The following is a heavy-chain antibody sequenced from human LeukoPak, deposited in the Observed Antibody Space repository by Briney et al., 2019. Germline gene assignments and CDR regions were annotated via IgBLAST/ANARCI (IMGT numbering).Heavy chain of an antibody. Sequence: KPGGSLRLSCAASGFTFSSYDMSWVRQAPGKGLEWVSSISSSSSYIYYADSVKGRFTISRDNAKNSLYLQMNSLRAEDTAVYYCARDPIRGDAFDIWGQGTMVTVSS. CDR2: ISSSSSYI. CDR1: GFTFSSYD. J-gene: IGHJ3*02. D-gene: IGHD5-12*01. V-gene: IGHV3-21*01. CDR3: ARDPIRGDAFDI.